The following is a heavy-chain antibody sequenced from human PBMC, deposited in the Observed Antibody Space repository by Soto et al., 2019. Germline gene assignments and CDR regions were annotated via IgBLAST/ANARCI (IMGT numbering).Heavy chain of an antibody. CDR3: ARDRGISPDFFDY. CDR2: IYSSGRT. D-gene: IGHD5-12*01. Sequence: SETLSLTCTVSGGSIDSDDYYWTWIRQPPGKGLEWIGYIYSSGRTSYNPSLESRLTISIDTSKNQFSLHLNSVSAAGTAVYFCARDRGISPDFFDYWGQGTLVTVSS. V-gene: IGHV4-30-4*01. J-gene: IGHJ4*02. CDR1: GGSIDSDDYY.